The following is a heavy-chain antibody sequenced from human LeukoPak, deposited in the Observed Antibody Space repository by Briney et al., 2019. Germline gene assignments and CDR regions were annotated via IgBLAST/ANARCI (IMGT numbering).Heavy chain of an antibody. D-gene: IGHD3-22*01. CDR3: VSFYETY. CDR1: GRDW. V-gene: IGHV3-74*01. Sequence: GGSLRLSCAASGRDWMHWVRQAPGKGLVWVSHINSDGSWTSYADSVKGRFTISKDNAKNTVYLQMSSLRVEDTAVYYCVSFYETYWGRGTLVTVSS. CDR2: INSDGSWT. J-gene: IGHJ4*02.